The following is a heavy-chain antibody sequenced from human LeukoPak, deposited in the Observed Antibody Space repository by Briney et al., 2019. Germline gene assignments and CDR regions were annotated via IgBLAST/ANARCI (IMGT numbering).Heavy chain of an antibody. J-gene: IGHJ3*02. CDR2: ISAYNGNT. Sequence: ASVKVSCKASGYTFTSYGISWVRQAPGQGLEWMGWISAYNGNTNYAQKLQGRVTMTTDTSTSTAYMGLRSLRSDDTAVYYCARGGYSSSWYNPHDAFDIWGQGTMVTVSS. CDR3: ARGGYSSSWYNPHDAFDI. CDR1: GYTFTSYG. D-gene: IGHD6-13*01. V-gene: IGHV1-18*01.